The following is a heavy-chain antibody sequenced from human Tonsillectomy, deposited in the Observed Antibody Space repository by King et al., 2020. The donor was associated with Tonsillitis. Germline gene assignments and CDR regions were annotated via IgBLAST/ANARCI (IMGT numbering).Heavy chain of an antibody. V-gene: IGHV1-24*01. Sequence: QLVQSGAEVKKPGASVKVSCKVSGYTLTELSMHWVRQAPGKGLEWMGGFDPEDGETIYAQKFQGRVTMTEDTSTDTAYMELSSLRSEDTAVYYCATNPRQWLDRGDYYYGMDVWGQGTTVTVSS. CDR1: GYTLTELS. CDR3: ATNPRQWLDRGDYYYGMDV. J-gene: IGHJ6*02. D-gene: IGHD6-19*01. CDR2: FDPEDGET.